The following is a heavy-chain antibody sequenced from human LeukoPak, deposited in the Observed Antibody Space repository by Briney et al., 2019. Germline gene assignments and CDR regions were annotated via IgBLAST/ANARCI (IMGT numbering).Heavy chain of an antibody. D-gene: IGHD3-22*01. CDR2: ISAYNGNT. Sequence: ASVKVSCKASGYTFTGYYMHWVRQAPGQGLEWMGWISAYNGNTNYAQKLQGRVTMTTDTSTSTAYMELRSLRSDDTAVYYCARDFVYDSSGYPLRPFDYWGQGTLVTVSS. J-gene: IGHJ4*02. CDR3: ARDFVYDSSGYPLRPFDY. CDR1: GYTFTGYY. V-gene: IGHV1-18*04.